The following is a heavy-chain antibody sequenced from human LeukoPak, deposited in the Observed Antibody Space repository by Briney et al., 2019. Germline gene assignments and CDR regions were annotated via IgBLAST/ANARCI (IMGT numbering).Heavy chain of an antibody. CDR2: ITSSGTYI. V-gene: IGHV3-21*01. J-gene: IGHJ6*03. Sequence: GGSLRLSCAASGFTFSSYSMNWVRQAPGKALEWVSSITSSGTYIFYADSVKGRFTISRDNAKNSLYLQINSLGPEDTAVYFCARDPYSGNYGSYYYYYMDVWGKGTTVTVSS. D-gene: IGHD3-22*01. CDR1: GFTFSSYS. CDR3: ARDPYSGNYGSYYYYYMDV.